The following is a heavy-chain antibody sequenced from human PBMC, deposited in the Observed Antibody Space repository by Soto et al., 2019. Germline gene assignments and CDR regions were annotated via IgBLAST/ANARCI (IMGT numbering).Heavy chain of an antibody. Sequence: EVQLVESGGGLVQPGGSLRLSCAASGFTVSSNYMSWVRQAPGKGLEWVSVIYSGGSTYYADSVKGRFTISRDNSKNTLYLQMNSLRAEETAVYYCARDQYYYGSGSYSRYYGMDVWGQGTTVTVSS. D-gene: IGHD3-10*01. V-gene: IGHV3-66*01. J-gene: IGHJ6*02. CDR3: ARDQYYYGSGSYSRYYGMDV. CDR1: GFTVSSNY. CDR2: IYSGGST.